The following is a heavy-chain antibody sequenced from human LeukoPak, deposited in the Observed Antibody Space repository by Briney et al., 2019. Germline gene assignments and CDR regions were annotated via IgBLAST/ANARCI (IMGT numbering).Heavy chain of an antibody. D-gene: IGHD5-18*01. CDR1: GGSISSGDYY. V-gene: IGHV4-30-4*01. Sequence: SETLSLTCTVSGGSISSGDYYWSWIRQPPGKGGEWIGFIYYSGSTYYNPSLKSRVTISVDTSKNQFSLKLSSVTAADTAVYYCARENIQLWSNFDYWGQGTLVTVSS. CDR2: IYYSGST. CDR3: ARENIQLWSNFDY. J-gene: IGHJ4*02.